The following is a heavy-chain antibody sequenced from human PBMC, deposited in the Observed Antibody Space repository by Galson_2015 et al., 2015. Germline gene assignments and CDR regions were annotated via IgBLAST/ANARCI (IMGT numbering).Heavy chain of an antibody. V-gene: IGHV3-48*02. CDR1: GCTFRGYQ. Sequence: SLRLSCAASGCTFRGYQINWVRQAPGKGLEWVSNISRETETYYADSLKGRFTISRDNTDNSLFLQMNSLRDEDTAVYYCARGVTTLLRGGYNWFDPWGQGTLVTVSS. CDR3: ARGVTTLLRGGYNWFDP. CDR2: ISRETET. D-gene: IGHD4-11*01. J-gene: IGHJ5*02.